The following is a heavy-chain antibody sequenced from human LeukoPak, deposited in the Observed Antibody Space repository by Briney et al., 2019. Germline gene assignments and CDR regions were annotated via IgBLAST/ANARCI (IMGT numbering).Heavy chain of an antibody. CDR1: GYTFTSYY. V-gene: IGHV1-2*02. Sequence: ASVKVSCKASGYTFTSYYMHWVRQAPGQGLEWMGWINPNSGGTNYAQKFQGRVTMTRDTSISTAYMELSRLRSDDTAVYYCARGEVLGYDSTAYYSAYWGQGTLVTVSS. CDR2: INPNSGGT. D-gene: IGHD3-22*01. J-gene: IGHJ4*02. CDR3: ARGEVLGYDSTAYYSAY.